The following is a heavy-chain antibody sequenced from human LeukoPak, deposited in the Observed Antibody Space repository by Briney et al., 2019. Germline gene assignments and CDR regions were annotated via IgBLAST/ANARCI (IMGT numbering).Heavy chain of an antibody. V-gene: IGHV3-21*06. Sequence: GGSLRLSCAASGSTFTDYSMTWVRQAPGKGLEWVASISTVSTYTFYSDSVKGRASITRDNAKNMLYLQMSSLSADDTAVYYCARDGSGFYYYYYMDVWGRGTTVTVS. J-gene: IGHJ6*03. CDR1: GSTFTDYS. CDR3: ARDGSGFYYYYYMDV. D-gene: IGHD6-25*01. CDR2: ISTVSTYT.